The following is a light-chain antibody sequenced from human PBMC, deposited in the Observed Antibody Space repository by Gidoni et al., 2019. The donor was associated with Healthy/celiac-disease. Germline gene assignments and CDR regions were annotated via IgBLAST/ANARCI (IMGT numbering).Light chain of an antibody. CDR3: QQYNNWPPSIT. J-gene: IGKJ5*01. CDR1: QSVSSN. V-gene: IGKV3-15*01. CDR2: GAS. Sequence: EIVMTQTPATLSVSPGESATLSCRASQSVSSNLAWYQQKPGQAPRLLIYGASTRATSIPARFSGSGSGTEFTLTISSLQSEDFAVYYCQQYNNWPPSITFGQGTRLEIK.